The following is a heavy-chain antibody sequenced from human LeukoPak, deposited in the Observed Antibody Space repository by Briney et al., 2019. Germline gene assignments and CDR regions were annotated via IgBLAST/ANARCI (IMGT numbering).Heavy chain of an antibody. CDR2: ISYDGSNK. D-gene: IGHD3-9*01. V-gene: IGHV3-30-3*01. CDR1: GFTFSSYA. J-gene: IGHJ3*02. CDR3: ARLATGYFDFGAFDI. Sequence: GGSLRLSCAASGFTFSSYAMHWVRQAQGKGLDRVAVISYDGSNKYYADSVRGRFTISRDNSKNTLYLQMNSLRAEDTAVYYCARLATGYFDFGAFDIWGQGTMVTVSS.